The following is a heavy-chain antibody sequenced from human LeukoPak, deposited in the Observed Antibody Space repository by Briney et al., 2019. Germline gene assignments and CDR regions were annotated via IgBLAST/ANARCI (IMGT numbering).Heavy chain of an antibody. D-gene: IGHD7-27*01. Sequence: SAKVSCTASGVTLNTFSVSWVRQAPGQGLEWVGRILPSLNVPNYARRFQGRITISADRSANTVYMELTNLRFADTAIYFCARGSSGDRVDYWGQGTLVTVSS. CDR1: GVTLNTFS. CDR3: ARGSSGDRVDY. V-gene: IGHV1-69*04. CDR2: ILPSLNVP. J-gene: IGHJ4*02.